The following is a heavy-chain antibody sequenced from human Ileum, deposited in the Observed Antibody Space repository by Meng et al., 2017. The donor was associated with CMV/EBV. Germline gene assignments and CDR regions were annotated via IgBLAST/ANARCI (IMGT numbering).Heavy chain of an antibody. CDR2: INHSGST. V-gene: IGHV4-34*01. D-gene: IGHD6-13*01. CDR1: GGSLSGYY. CDR3: ARARSSDYYYGMDV. J-gene: IGHJ6*02. Sequence: SETLSLTCAVYGGSLSGYYWSWIRQPPGKGLECIGEINHSGSTNYNPSLKSPVTMSVDTSNNQFSLRLSSVTAADTAVYYCARARSSDYYYGMDVWGQGTTVTVSS.